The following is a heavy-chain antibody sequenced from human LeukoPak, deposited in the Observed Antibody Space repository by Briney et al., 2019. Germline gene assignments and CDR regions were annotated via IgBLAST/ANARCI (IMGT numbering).Heavy chain of an antibody. CDR2: FTSRSGTI. Sequence: GGSLRLSCADSGFTFSSYSMKWVRQAPGKALEWVCSFTSRSGTIYYADSVKGRFTISRDNAKNSLFLQMSSLRVEDTAVYYCARESSGIVATDKIVFWGQGTLVTVSS. CDR1: GFTFSSYS. CDR3: ARESSGIVATDKIVF. V-gene: IGHV3-21*01. D-gene: IGHD1-1*01. J-gene: IGHJ4*02.